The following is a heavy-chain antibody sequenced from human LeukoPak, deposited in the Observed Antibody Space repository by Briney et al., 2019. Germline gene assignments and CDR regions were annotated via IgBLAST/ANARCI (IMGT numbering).Heavy chain of an antibody. CDR3: ATLGWLHSDY. Sequence: GGSLRLPCAASGFTVGSNYMNWVRQTPGKGLGWVSVIYRGGVTYYADSVKGRFTISRDISKNTLYLQMNSLRVDDTAVYYCATLGWLHSDYWGQGILVTVSS. D-gene: IGHD5-12*01. V-gene: IGHV3-53*01. CDR1: GFTVGSNY. J-gene: IGHJ4*02. CDR2: IYRGGVT.